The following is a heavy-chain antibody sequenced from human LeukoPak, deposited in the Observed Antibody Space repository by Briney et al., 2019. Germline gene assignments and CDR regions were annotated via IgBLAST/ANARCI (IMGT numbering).Heavy chain of an antibody. CDR2: IIPIFGTA. CDR1: GGTFSSYS. D-gene: IGHD3-10*01. V-gene: IGHV1-69*13. Sequence: SVKVSCKASGGTFSSYSISWVRQAPGQGLEWMGGIIPIFGTANYAQKFQGRVTITADESTSTAYMELSSLRSEDTAVYYCARWFGEFNWYFDLWGRGTLVTVSS. J-gene: IGHJ2*01. CDR3: ARWFGEFNWYFDL.